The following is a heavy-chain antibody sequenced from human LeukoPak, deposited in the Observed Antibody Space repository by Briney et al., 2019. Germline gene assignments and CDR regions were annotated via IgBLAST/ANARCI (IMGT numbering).Heavy chain of an antibody. CDR1: SYSISSGSY. J-gene: IGHJ4*02. D-gene: IGHD4-17*01. CDR3: ARVTYVDDMLYQYFDY. CDR2: IFHSGNS. Sequence: PSETLSLTCAVPSYSISSGSYWGWSRQAPGKGLEWVGSIFHSGNSYYNPSLKSRLTMSVDTSKNQFSLKLTSVTAADTALYYCARVTYVDDMLYQYFDYWGQGILVTVSS. V-gene: IGHV4-38-2*01.